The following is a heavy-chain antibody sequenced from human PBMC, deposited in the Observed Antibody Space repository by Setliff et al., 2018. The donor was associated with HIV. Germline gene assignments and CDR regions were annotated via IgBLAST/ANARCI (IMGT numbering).Heavy chain of an antibody. CDR1: GYTFIGNY. CDR3: ASSTADYLSIYY. V-gene: IGHV1-69*13. CDR2: IIPIFGTA. D-gene: IGHD7-27*01. J-gene: IGHJ4*02. Sequence: GASVKVSCKASGYTFIGNYIHWVRQAPGQGLEWVGGIIPIFGTANYAQKFQGRVTITADESTSTAYMELSSLRSEDTAVYYCASSTADYLSIYYWGQGTLVTVSS.